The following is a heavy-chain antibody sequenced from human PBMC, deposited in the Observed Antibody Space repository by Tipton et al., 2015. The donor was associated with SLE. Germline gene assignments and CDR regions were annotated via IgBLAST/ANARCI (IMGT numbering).Heavy chain of an antibody. CDR3: ARDRYSDCYYGMDV. CDR1: GGSISSGGYY. J-gene: IGHJ6*02. D-gene: IGHD3-9*01. V-gene: IGHV4-31*02. CDR2: IYYSGST. Sequence: LRLSCTVSGGSISSGGYYWSWIRQHPGKGLEWIGYIYYSGSTYYNPSLESRVTISVDTPKNQFSLKLSSVTAADTAVYYCARDRYSDCYYGMDVWGQGTTVTVSS.